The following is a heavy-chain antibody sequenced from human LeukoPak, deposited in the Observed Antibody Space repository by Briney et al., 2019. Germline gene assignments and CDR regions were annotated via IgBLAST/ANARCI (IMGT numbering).Heavy chain of an antibody. CDR3: ARVKRALDAFDI. CDR1: GFTFSSYS. Sequence: GRSLRLSCAASGFTFSSYSMNWVRQAPGKGLEWVSSISSSSSYIYYADSVKGRFTISRDNAKNSLYLQMNSLRAEDTAVYYCARVKRALDAFDIWGQGTMVTVSS. CDR2: ISSSSSYI. V-gene: IGHV3-21*01. D-gene: IGHD1-1*01. J-gene: IGHJ3*02.